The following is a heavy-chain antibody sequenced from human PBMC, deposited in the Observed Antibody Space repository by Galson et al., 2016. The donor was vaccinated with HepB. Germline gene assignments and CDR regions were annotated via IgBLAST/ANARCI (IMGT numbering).Heavy chain of an antibody. V-gene: IGHV3-33*01. D-gene: IGHD3-3*02. CDR3: ARLTEISGFRLFDQ. CDR1: GFTFLSFG. Sequence: SLRLSCAASGFTFLSFGMHWVRQAPGKGLEWLGVIWYGGNYEYYADSVKGRFTISTDNSKNTLYLQMNSLRVEDTAIYYCARLTEISGFRLFDQWGQGTLVTVSS. J-gene: IGHJ4*02. CDR2: IWYGGNYE.